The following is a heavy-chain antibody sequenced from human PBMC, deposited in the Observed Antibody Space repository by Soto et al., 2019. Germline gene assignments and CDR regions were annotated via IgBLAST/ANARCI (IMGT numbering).Heavy chain of an antibody. CDR1: GYTFTGYY. D-gene: IGHD6-19*01. Sequence: QVQLVQSGAEVKKPGASVKVSCKASGYTFTGYYMHWVRQAPGQGLEWMGWINPNSGGTNYAQKFQGWVTMTRDTSSRTADMELSRLRSDDTDVYYCARDRGGNSGGWRINWFDPWGQGTLVTVSS. CDR2: INPNSGGT. CDR3: ARDRGGNSGGWRINWFDP. J-gene: IGHJ5*02. V-gene: IGHV1-2*04.